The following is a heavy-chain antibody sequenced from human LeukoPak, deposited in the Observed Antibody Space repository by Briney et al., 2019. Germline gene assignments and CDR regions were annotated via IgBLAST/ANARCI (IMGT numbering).Heavy chain of an antibody. CDR2: IIPIFGTA. V-gene: IGHV1-69*05. CDR3: ARPGYSSGWYYFDY. CDR1: GGTFSSYA. J-gene: IGHJ4*02. Sequence: ASVKVSCKASGGTFSSYAISWVRQAPGQGLEWMGRIIPIFGTANYAQKFQGRVTVTTDESTSTAYMELSSLRSEDTAVYYCARPGYSSGWYYFDYWGQGTLVTVSS. D-gene: IGHD6-19*01.